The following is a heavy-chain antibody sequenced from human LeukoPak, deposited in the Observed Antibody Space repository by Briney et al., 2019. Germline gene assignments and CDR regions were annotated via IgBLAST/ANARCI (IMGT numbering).Heavy chain of an antibody. D-gene: IGHD5-18*01. CDR3: ARVEIQLWLIDY. CDR1: GFTFSSYG. J-gene: IGHJ4*02. V-gene: IGHV3-23*01. Sequence: GGSLRLSCGASGFTFSSYGMSWVRQAPGKGLEWVSAISASGGSTYYADSVKGRFTISRDNSKNTLYLQMNSLRAEDTAVYYCARVEIQLWLIDYWGQGTLVTVSS. CDR2: ISASGGST.